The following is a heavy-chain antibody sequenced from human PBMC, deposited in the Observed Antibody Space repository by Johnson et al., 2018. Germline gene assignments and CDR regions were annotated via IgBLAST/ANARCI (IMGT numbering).Heavy chain of an antibody. CDR3: TRSSLVPVYYYGMDV. Sequence: VQLQESGGGLVQPGGSLKLSCVASGISFSGSAMHWVRQASGKGLEWVGRIRSKANRYATAYAASVRGRFTISTDDSKNTAYLQMNSLKPDDTAMYYCTRSSLVPVYYYGMDVWGQGTTVIVSS. V-gene: IGHV3-73*02. CDR2: IRSKANRYAT. CDR1: GISFSGSA. D-gene: IGHD2-2*01. J-gene: IGHJ6*02.